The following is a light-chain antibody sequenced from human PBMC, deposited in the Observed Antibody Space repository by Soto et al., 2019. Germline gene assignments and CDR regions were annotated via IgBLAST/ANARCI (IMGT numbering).Light chain of an antibody. Sequence: EIVMSQSPATLSVSPGERVTLSCRPSQSVGNNLAWYQQKPGQAPRLLIHGASTRATGVPVRFSGSGSGTEFTLTISSLQSEDFAVYYCQQCDDWPRTFGQGTKVDIK. J-gene: IGKJ1*01. CDR2: GAS. CDR3: QQCDDWPRT. V-gene: IGKV3-15*01. CDR1: QSVGNN.